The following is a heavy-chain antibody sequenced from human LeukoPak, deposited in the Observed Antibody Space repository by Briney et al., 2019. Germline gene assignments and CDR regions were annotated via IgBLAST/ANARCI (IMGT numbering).Heavy chain of an antibody. J-gene: IGHJ4*02. Sequence: GGSLRLSCAASEFTFSSYSMSWARQAPGKGLERVSFIDSRSATIYYADSVEGRFTISRDNAKNSLYLQMNSLRDEDTAVYYCARDGRPFDYWGQGTLVTVSA. V-gene: IGHV3-48*02. CDR2: IDSRSATI. CDR1: EFTFSSYS. CDR3: ARDGRPFDY.